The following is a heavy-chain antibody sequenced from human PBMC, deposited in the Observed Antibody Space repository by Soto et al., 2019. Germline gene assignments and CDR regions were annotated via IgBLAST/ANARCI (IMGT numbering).Heavy chain of an antibody. V-gene: IGHV1-69*13. D-gene: IGHD1-26*01. J-gene: IGHJ4*02. Sequence: SVKVSCKASGGTFSSYAIAWVRQAPGQGPEWMGGIIPMFVIPSYAQKFQGRVTITADESTSTAYMELAGLRSEDTAVYYCASNSGSYLNELDYWGQGTLVTVSS. CDR2: IIPMFVIP. CDR1: GGTFSSYA. CDR3: ASNSGSYLNELDY.